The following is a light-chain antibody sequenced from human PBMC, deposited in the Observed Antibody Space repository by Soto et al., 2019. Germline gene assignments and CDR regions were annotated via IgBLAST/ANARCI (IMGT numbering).Light chain of an antibody. V-gene: IGKV1-33*01. CDR3: QQYDNLPLT. J-gene: IGKJ4*01. Sequence: DIQMTQSRASLSASVGDRVSITCQAIQDISNYLNWYQQKPGKAPKLVIYDASNLETGVPSRFSGSGSGTDLTFTISSLQPEDIATYYCQQYDNLPLTFGGGTKVEIK. CDR1: QDISNY. CDR2: DAS.